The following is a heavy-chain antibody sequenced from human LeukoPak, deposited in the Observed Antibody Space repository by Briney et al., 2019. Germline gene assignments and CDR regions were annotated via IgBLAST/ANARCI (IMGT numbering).Heavy chain of an antibody. V-gene: IGHV5-51*01. CDR2: IYPGGSET. CDR1: GYSFTTHW. D-gene: IGHD5-24*01. CDR3: ARASRDGYNQNFDH. J-gene: IGHJ4*02. Sequence: GESLKISCKASGYSFTTHWNAWVRQRPGKGLEWMGIIYPGGSETRYDPSFQGQVTISADSSTSTAYLQWSSLRASDTAMYYCARASRDGYNQNFDHWGQGTLVTVSS.